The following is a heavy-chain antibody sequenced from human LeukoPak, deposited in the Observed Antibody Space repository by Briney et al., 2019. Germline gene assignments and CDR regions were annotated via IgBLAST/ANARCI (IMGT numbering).Heavy chain of an antibody. CDR3: ARLGATTYDY. CDR1: GFTFTNYN. J-gene: IGHJ4*02. CDR2: INPNSGGT. V-gene: IGHV1-2*02. D-gene: IGHD1-26*01. Sequence: ASVKVSCKASGFTFTNYNMHWVRQAPGQGLEWMGWINPNSGGTKYEQRFQGRVIMTRDTSINTAYMEMRWLKSDDTAVYYCARLGATTYDYWGQGTLVTVSS.